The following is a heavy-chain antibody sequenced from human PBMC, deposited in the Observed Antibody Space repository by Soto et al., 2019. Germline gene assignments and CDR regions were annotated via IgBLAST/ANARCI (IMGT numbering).Heavy chain of an antibody. J-gene: IGHJ4*02. Sequence: QVQLQQWGAGLLKPSETLSLTCAVYGGSFSGYYWSWIRQPPGKGLEWIGEINHSGSTNYNPSLKSRVTISVDTSKNQFSLKLSYVTAADTAVYYCARASGTAFDYWGQGTLVTVSS. V-gene: IGHV4-34*01. CDR3: ARASGTAFDY. CDR2: INHSGST. CDR1: GGSFSGYY.